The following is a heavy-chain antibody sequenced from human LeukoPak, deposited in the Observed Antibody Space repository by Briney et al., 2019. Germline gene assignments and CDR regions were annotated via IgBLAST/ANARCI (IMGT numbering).Heavy chain of an antibody. J-gene: IGHJ5*02. D-gene: IGHD2-2*01. Sequence: GGSLRLSCAASGFTFDDYGMSWVRHAPGKGLEWVSGINWNGGSTGYADSVKGRFTISRDNAKNSLYLQMNSLRAEDTALYYCARDPDPFYCSSTSCYVNWFDPWGQGTLATVSS. V-gene: IGHV3-20*04. CDR3: ARDPDPFYCSSTSCYVNWFDP. CDR2: INWNGGST. CDR1: GFTFDDYG.